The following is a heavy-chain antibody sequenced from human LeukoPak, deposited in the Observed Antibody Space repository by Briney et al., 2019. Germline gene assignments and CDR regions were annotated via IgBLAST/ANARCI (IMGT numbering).Heavy chain of an antibody. D-gene: IGHD1-26*01. CDR1: GYTSTSYC. CDR2: ISAYNGNT. J-gene: IGHJ4*02. V-gene: IGHV1-18*01. Sequence: GASVKVSCKASGYTSTSYCISWVRHAPGQGLEWMGWISAYNGNTNYAQKLQGRVTMTTDTSTSTDYMELRSLRSDDTAVYYCARDISESGSLDYWGQGTLVSVSS. CDR3: ARDISESGSLDY.